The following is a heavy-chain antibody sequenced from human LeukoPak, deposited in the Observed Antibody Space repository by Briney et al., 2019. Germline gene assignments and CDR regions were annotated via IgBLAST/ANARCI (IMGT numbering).Heavy chain of an antibody. CDR1: GGTFSSYA. J-gene: IGHJ5*02. CDR2: IIPILGIA. CDR3: ARGPPAVVPAATVWFDP. D-gene: IGHD2-2*01. Sequence: SVKVSCKASGGTFSSYAISWVRQAPGQGLEWMGRIIPILGIANYAQKFQGRVTITADKSTSTAYMELSSLRSEDTAVYYCARGPPAVVPAATVWFDPWGQGTLDTVSS. V-gene: IGHV1-69*04.